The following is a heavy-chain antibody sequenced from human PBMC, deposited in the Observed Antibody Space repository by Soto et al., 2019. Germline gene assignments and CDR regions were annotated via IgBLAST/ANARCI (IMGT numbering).Heavy chain of an antibody. D-gene: IGHD6-13*01. Sequence: QVXLQESGPGLVKPSETLTLTCTVSGGSMSRYYWSWIRQPPGKGLEWIGYIYYSGHTNSNPSLKSRVTISVDTSKNQFSLKLSSVTAADTAVYYCARGIATTEMDVWGQGTTVTVSS. V-gene: IGHV4-59*01. CDR2: IYYSGHT. CDR3: ARGIATTEMDV. J-gene: IGHJ6*02. CDR1: GGSMSRYY.